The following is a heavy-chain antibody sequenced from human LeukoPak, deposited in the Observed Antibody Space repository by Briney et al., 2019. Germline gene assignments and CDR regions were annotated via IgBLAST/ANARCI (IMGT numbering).Heavy chain of an antibody. CDR3: ARDEIAAAGNSDY. Sequence: GASVKVSCKASGYTFSDYAIHWVRQAPGQGLEWMGWINPNSGGTNYAQKFQGRVTMTRDTSISTAYMELSRLRSDDTAVYYCARDEIAAAGNSDYWGQGTLVTVSS. V-gene: IGHV1-2*02. D-gene: IGHD6-13*01. J-gene: IGHJ4*02. CDR1: GYTFSDYA. CDR2: INPNSGGT.